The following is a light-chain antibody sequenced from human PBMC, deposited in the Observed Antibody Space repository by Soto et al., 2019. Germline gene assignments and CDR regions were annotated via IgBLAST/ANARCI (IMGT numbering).Light chain of an antibody. J-gene: IGKJ2*01. CDR1: QSVTSNY. CDR3: QQSGSSPYT. CDR2: GAS. Sequence: EIVLTQSPGTLSLSPGERATLSCRASQSVTSNYLAWYQQNPGQAPRLLIYGASTRATGIPDRFSGSGSGTDFTLTISRLEPEDFAVYYCQQSGSSPYTFGQGTNLEIK. V-gene: IGKV3-20*01.